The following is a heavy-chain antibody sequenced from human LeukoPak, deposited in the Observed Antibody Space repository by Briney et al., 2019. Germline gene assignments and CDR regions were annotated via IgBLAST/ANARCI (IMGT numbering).Heavy chain of an antibody. CDR3: ARHLESFDYGEHVNWFDP. J-gene: IGHJ5*02. V-gene: IGHV4-39*01. D-gene: IGHD4-17*01. CDR1: GGSISSSSYY. CDR2: IYYSGST. Sequence: SETLSLTCTVSGGSISSSSYYWGWIRQPPGKGLEWIGSIYYSGSTYYNPSLKSRVTISVDTSRNQFSLKLSSVTAADTAVYYCARHLESFDYGEHVNWFDPWGQGTLVTVSS.